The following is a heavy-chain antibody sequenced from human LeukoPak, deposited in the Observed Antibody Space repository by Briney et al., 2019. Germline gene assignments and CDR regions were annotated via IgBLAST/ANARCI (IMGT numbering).Heavy chain of an antibody. CDR3: ARDPPYDCDFWSGYYSHYCYGMDV. CDR1: GYTYTGYY. J-gene: IGHJ6*02. V-gene: IGHV1-2*02. CDR2: INPNSGAT. Sequence: ASVKVSCKASGYTYTGYYMHWVRQAPGQGLEWMGWINPNSGATNYAQKFQGRVTITRDTSNSTAYMELSRLRSDDTAVYYCARDPPYDCDFWSGYYSHYCYGMDVWGQGTTVTVSS. D-gene: IGHD3-3*01.